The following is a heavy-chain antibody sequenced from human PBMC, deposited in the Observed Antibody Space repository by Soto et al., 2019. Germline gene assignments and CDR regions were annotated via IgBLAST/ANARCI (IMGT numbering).Heavy chain of an antibody. D-gene: IGHD3-9*01. CDR1: GFTFDDYA. CDR3: AKVRSLRYFDWTKPFDY. Sequence: GGSLRLSCAASGFTFDDYAMHWVRQAPGKGLEWVSGISWNSGSIGYADSVKGRFTISRDNAKNSLYLQMNSLRAEDTALYYCAKVRSLRYFDWTKPFDYWGQGTLVTVSS. V-gene: IGHV3-9*01. J-gene: IGHJ4*02. CDR2: ISWNSGSI.